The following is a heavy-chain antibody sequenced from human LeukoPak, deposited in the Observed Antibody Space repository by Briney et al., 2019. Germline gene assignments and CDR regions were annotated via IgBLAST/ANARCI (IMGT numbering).Heavy chain of an antibody. CDR3: ATLRFLEWLLFPEYFQH. CDR2: IKQDGSEE. V-gene: IGHV3-7*01. Sequence: PGGSLRLSCVASGFTFSNYWMSWVRQAPGKGLEWVANIKQDGSEEYYMDSVKGRFTISRDNAKNSLHLQMNSLRAEDTAVYHCATLRFLEWLLFPEYFQHWGQGTLVTVSS. CDR1: GFTFSNYW. D-gene: IGHD3-3*01. J-gene: IGHJ1*01.